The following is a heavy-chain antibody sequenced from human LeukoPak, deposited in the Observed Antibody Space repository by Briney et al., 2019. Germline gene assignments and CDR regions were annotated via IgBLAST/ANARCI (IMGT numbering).Heavy chain of an antibody. CDR1: GYTFTGYY. CDR3: ARVGNWNYYFDY. J-gene: IGHJ4*02. CDR2: ISAYNGNT. V-gene: IGHV1-18*04. Sequence: ASVKVSCTASGYTFTGYYMHWVRQAPGQGLEWMGWISAYNGNTNYAQKLQGRVTMTTDTSTSTAYMELRSLRSDDTAVYYCARVGNWNYYFDYWGQGTLVTVSS. D-gene: IGHD1-1*01.